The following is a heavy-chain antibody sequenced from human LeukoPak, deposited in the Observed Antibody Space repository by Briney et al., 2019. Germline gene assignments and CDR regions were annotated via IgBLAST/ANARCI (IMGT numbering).Heavy chain of an antibody. Sequence: SVKLSCKASGATFSSYAISWVRQAPGPGLEWMGGIIPIFGTANYAQKFQGRVTITTDESTSTAYMELSSLRSEDTAVYYCARGYDSSGYYPSRYYYYMDVWGKGTTVTVSS. V-gene: IGHV1-69*05. D-gene: IGHD3-22*01. CDR2: IIPIFGTA. CDR3: ARGYDSSGYYPSRYYYYMDV. CDR1: GATFSSYA. J-gene: IGHJ6*03.